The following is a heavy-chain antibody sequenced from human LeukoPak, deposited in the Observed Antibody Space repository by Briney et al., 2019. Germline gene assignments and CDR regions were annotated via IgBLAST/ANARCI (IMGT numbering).Heavy chain of an antibody. CDR2: IKSKTDGGTI. CDR1: GFTFSNAW. Sequence: GGSLRLSCAASGFTFSNAWMSWVRQAPGKGLEWVGRIKSKTDGGTIDYAAPVKGRFSISRDDSKDTMYLQMNSLKSDDTAVYYCATHIPWDIWGPGTMVTVSS. CDR3: ATHIPWDI. V-gene: IGHV3-15*01. D-gene: IGHD2-21*01. J-gene: IGHJ3*02.